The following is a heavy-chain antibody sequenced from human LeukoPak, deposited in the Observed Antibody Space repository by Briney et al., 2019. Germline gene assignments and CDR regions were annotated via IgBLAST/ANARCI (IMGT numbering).Heavy chain of an antibody. V-gene: IGHV4-34*01. CDR2: INHSGST. Sequence: SETLSLTCAAYGGSFSGYYWSWIRQPPGKGLEWIGEINHSGSTNYNPSLKSRVTISVDTSKNQFSLKLSSVTAADTAVYYCARGLKYYDFWSGYPRTLDYWGQGTLVTVSS. D-gene: IGHD3-3*01. CDR3: ARGLKYYDFWSGYPRTLDY. J-gene: IGHJ4*02. CDR1: GGSFSGYY.